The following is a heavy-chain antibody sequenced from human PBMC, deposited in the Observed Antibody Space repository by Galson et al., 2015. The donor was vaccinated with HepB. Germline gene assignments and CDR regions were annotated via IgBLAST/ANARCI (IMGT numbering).Heavy chain of an antibody. CDR3: ARVPIAAAGTGIDY. V-gene: IGHV3-74*01. CDR2: VNSDGNYI. D-gene: IGHD6-13*01. CDR1: GFTFSNYW. J-gene: IGHJ4*02. Sequence: SLRLSCAASGFTFSNYWMHWVRQAPGKGLVWVSRVNSDGNYINYADFVKGRFTISRDNAKNSLYLQMNSLRAEDTAVYYCARVPIAAAGTGIDYWGPGTLVTVPS.